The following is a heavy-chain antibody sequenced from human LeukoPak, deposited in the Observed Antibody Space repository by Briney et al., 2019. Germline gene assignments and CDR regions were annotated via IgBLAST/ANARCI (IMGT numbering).Heavy chain of an antibody. CDR2: ISGSGGST. V-gene: IGHV3-23*01. CDR3: TRDRGAMNDFDY. J-gene: IGHJ4*02. Sequence: GSLRLSCAASGFTFSSYTMSWVRQAPGKGLEWFSAISGSGGSTYYADPVKGRFTISRDNSKKTLYLQMDSLRPDDTGVYYCTRDRGAMNDFDYWGQGTLVSVSS. CDR1: GFTFSSYT. D-gene: IGHD2-2*01.